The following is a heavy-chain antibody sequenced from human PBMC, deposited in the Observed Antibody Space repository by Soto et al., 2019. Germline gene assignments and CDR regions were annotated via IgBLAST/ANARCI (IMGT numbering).Heavy chain of an antibody. CDR2: INAGNGNT. CDR1: GYTFTSYA. Sequence: ASVKVSCKASGYTFTSYAMHWVRQAPGQRLEWMGWINAGNGNTKYSQKFQGRVTITRDTSASTAYMELSSLRSEDTAVYYCATPGELLWFVKLSKTPFCYLGPGTRLTVSS. J-gene: IGHJ4*02. D-gene: IGHD3-10*01. V-gene: IGHV1-3*01. CDR3: ATPGELLWFVKLSKTPFCY.